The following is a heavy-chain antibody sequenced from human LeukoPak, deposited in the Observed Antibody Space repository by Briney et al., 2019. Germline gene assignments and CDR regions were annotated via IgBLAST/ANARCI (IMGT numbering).Heavy chain of an antibody. Sequence: SETLSLTCAVYGGSFSGYYWSWIRQPPGKGLEWIGEINHSGSTNYNPSLKSRVTISVDTSKNQFSLKLSSVTAADTAVYYCATSHSNWLFDYWGQGTLVTVSS. V-gene: IGHV4-34*01. D-gene: IGHD7-27*01. CDR1: GGSFSGYY. CDR2: INHSGST. J-gene: IGHJ4*02. CDR3: ATSHSNWLFDY.